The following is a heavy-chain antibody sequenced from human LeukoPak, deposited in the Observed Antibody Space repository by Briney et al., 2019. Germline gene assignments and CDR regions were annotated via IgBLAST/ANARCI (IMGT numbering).Heavy chain of an antibody. V-gene: IGHV4-38-2*01. J-gene: IGHJ3*02. Sequence: PSETLSLTCAVSGYSISSGDYWGWFRHPPGKGLGWIGGIYHSGTTYYNPSLKSRVTVSLDPSKNQFSLRLTSVTAGDTAVYYWATYVEAPIVDAFDIWGQGTVVTVSS. D-gene: IGHD3-16*02. CDR2: IYHSGTT. CDR1: GYSISSGDY. CDR3: ATYVEAPIVDAFDI.